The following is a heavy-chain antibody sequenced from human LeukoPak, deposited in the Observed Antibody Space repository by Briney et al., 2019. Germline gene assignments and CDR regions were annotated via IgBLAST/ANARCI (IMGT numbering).Heavy chain of an antibody. Sequence: GGSLRLSCAASGFTFSSFSMNWVRQAPGKGPEWVSYISISSSTTYYADSVKGRFTISRDNAKSSLQLQMNSLRAEDTAVYYCVRRGLIETEYHERWGQGTLVIVSS. J-gene: IGHJ1*01. D-gene: IGHD3-10*01. CDR3: VRRGLIETEYHER. CDR1: GFTFSSFS. V-gene: IGHV3-48*04. CDR2: ISISSSTT.